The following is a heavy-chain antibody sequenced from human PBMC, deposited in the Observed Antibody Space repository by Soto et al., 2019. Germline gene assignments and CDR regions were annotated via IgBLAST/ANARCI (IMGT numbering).Heavy chain of an antibody. J-gene: IGHJ4*02. Sequence: EVQLVESGGGLVKPGGSLRLSCAASGFTFSSSYMTWVRQAPGKGLEWVANIKQDGSEKNYVDSVRGRFTISRDNVKNSVFLQMNDLRVDDTAVYYCASRRAGNDFWGQGALVTVSS. CDR3: ASRRAGNDF. CDR2: IKQDGSEK. CDR1: GFTFSSSY. V-gene: IGHV3-7*03.